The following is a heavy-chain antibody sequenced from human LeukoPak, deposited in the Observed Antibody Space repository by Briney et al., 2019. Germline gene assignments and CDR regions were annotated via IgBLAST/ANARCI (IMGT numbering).Heavy chain of an antibody. Sequence: PGGSLRLSCAASGFRFNNYGMHWVRQAPSKGLEWVTFIRNDASETFYGDSVKGRFTVSRDNSKNTQYLQMNSLRIEDTAVYYCVKDSEVLNYWGQGTLVTVSS. CDR3: VKDSEVLNY. CDR1: GFRFNNYG. D-gene: IGHD3-10*01. J-gene: IGHJ4*02. CDR2: IRNDASET. V-gene: IGHV3-30*02.